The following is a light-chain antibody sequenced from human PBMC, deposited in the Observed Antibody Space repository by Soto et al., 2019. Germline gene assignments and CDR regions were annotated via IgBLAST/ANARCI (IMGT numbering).Light chain of an antibody. Sequence: EIVLTQSPGTLSLSPGERATLSCRASERVSSTYLAWYQQKPGQAPRLLIYGASSRATGIPDRFSGSGSGTDFTLTISRLEPEDFAVYYCQQYRSSPDTFGQGTKLEIK. CDR1: ERVSSTY. V-gene: IGKV3-20*01. J-gene: IGKJ2*01. CDR2: GAS. CDR3: QQYRSSPDT.